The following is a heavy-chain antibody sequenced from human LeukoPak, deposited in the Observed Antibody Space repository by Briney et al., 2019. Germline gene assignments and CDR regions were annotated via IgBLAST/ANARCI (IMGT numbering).Heavy chain of an antibody. CDR3: AKDRQQLVTA. CDR2: IRYDGSNK. D-gene: IGHD6-13*01. V-gene: IGHV3-30*02. J-gene: IGHJ5*02. Sequence: GGSLRLSCAASGFTFSSYGMHWVRQAPGKGLKWVAFIRYDGSNKYYADSVKGRFTISRDNSKNTLYLQMNSLRAEDTAVYYCAKDRQQLVTAWGQGTLVTVSS. CDR1: GFTFSSYG.